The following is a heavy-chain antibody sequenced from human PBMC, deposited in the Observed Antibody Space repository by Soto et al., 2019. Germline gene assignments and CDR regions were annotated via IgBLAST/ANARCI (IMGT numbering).Heavy chain of an antibody. CDR1: GFNFNNNG. CDR2: IASTGSAT. J-gene: IGHJ2*01. V-gene: IGHV3-23*01. D-gene: IGHD2-15*01. CDR3: ARDRGDCSGGSCYWCFDL. Sequence: EVQLLESGGGLVQPGGSLRLSCAASGFNFNNNGMSWVRQAPGKGLVWVSTIASTGSATWYADSVAGRFTISRDNSKNTVFVPMNSLRAEDTAVYYCARDRGDCSGGSCYWCFDLWGRGTLVTVSS.